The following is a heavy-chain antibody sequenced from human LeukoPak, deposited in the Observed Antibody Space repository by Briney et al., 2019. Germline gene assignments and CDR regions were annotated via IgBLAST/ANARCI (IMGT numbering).Heavy chain of an antibody. CDR1: GYTFTSYG. V-gene: IGHV1-18*01. CDR3: ARDSPPIWLAYYYHGMDV. CDR2: ISAYNGNT. D-gene: IGHD3-10*01. Sequence: GASVKVSCKASGYTFTSYGISWVRQAPGQGLEWMGWISAYNGNTNYAQKLQGRVTMTTDTSTSTAYMELRSLRSDDTAVYYCARDSPPIWLAYYYHGMDVWGQGTTVTVSS. J-gene: IGHJ6*02.